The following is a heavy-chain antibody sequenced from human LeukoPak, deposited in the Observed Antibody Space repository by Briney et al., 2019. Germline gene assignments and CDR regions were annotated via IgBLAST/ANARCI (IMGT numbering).Heavy chain of an antibody. V-gene: IGHV4-39*07. J-gene: IGHJ5*02. CDR3: ARALHYYGSGKRPNWFDP. Sequence: TFSSYAMSWVRQAPGKGLEWVGSIYYSGSTYYNPSLKSRVTISVDTSKNQFSLKLSSVTAADTAVYYCARALHYYGSGKRPNWFDPWGQGTLVTVSS. CDR1: TFSSYA. D-gene: IGHD3-10*01. CDR2: IYYSGST.